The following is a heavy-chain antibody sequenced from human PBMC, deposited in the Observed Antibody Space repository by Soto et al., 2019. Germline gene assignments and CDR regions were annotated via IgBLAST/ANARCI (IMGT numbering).Heavy chain of an antibody. CDR3: VRVAGGGPFDY. CDR2: IHYTGST. Sequence: SETLSLTCTVSRASINNSYWTWIRQPPGKRLEWIGYIHYTGSTNYNPSLRGRVTMSMDTSKNQFSLKLTSVTAADTAVYYCVRVAGGGPFDYWGPGNLVT. V-gene: IGHV4-59*01. D-gene: IGHD2-15*01. CDR1: RASINNSY. J-gene: IGHJ4*02.